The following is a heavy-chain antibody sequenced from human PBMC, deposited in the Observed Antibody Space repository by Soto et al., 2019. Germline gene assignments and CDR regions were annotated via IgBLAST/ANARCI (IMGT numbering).Heavy chain of an antibody. CDR2: IKSKTDGGAT. Sequence: EVQVVESGGGLVKPGGSLRLSCAVSDFTFNNVWMNWFRQAPGKGLEWVGHIKSKTDGGATDYAAPVKGRFTISRDDSKNTLYLQMNSLKTEDIAVYYCTTGRRDYYYYGLDVWGQGTTVTVSS. J-gene: IGHJ6*02. V-gene: IGHV3-15*07. CDR1: DFTFNNVW. CDR3: TTGRRDYYYYGLDV.